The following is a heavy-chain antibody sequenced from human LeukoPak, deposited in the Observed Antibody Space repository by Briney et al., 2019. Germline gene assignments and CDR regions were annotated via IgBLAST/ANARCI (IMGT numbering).Heavy chain of an antibody. CDR2: IKQDGGEK. D-gene: IGHD3-16*02. J-gene: IGHJ4*02. CDR3: AKGRPALIDY. Sequence: GGSLRLSCAASGFTFSNSWMNWVRQAPGKGLEWVANIKQDGGEKSYVDSVKGRFTISRDNAKNSLHLQMNSLRAEDTAVYYCAKGRPALIDYWGQGTLVTVSS. V-gene: IGHV3-7*01. CDR1: GFTFSNSW.